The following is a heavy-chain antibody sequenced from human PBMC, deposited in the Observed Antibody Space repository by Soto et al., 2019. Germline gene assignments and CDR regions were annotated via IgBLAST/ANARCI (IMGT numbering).Heavy chain of an antibody. CDR2: INHSGST. D-gene: IGHD3-3*01. J-gene: IGHJ6*02. Sequence: SETLSLTCAVYGGSFSGYYWSWIRQPPGKGLEWIGEINHSGSTNYNPSLKSRVTISVDTSKNQFSLKLSSVTAADTAVYYCASDRITTFAVLIAYYYGLDVWGQGTTVTVSS. CDR3: ASDRITTFAVLIAYYYGLDV. V-gene: IGHV4-34*01. CDR1: GGSFSGYY.